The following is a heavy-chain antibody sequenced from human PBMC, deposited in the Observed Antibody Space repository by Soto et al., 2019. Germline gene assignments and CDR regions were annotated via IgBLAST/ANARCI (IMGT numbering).Heavy chain of an antibody. CDR1: GFTFSSYG. Sequence: QVQLVESGGGVVQPGRSLRLSCAASGFTFSSYGMHWVRQAPGKGLEWVAVIWYDGSNKYYADSVKGRFTISRDNSKNTLYLQMNSLRAEDTAVYYCARGYDYYDSSGYAEYFQHWGQGTLVTVSS. D-gene: IGHD3-22*01. CDR3: ARGYDYYDSSGYAEYFQH. V-gene: IGHV3-33*01. J-gene: IGHJ1*01. CDR2: IWYDGSNK.